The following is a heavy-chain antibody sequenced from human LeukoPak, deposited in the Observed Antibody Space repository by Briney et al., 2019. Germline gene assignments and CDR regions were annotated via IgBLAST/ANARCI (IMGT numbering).Heavy chain of an antibody. CDR1: GFTFSGYA. Sequence: GGSLRLSCAASGFTFSGYAMSWVRQAPGKGLEWVSAISGSGGNTYYAESVKGRFTISRDNSQNTLNLQMNSLRAEDTAVYYCAKQRSEVVVAATNYWGQGTLVTVSS. D-gene: IGHD2-15*01. CDR2: ISGSGGNT. J-gene: IGHJ4*02. CDR3: AKQRSEVVVAATNY. V-gene: IGHV3-23*01.